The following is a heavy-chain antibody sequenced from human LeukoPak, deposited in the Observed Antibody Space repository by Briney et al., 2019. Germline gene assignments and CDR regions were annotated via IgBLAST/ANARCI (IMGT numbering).Heavy chain of an antibody. CDR2: IWYDGSNK. V-gene: IGHV3-33*01. D-gene: IGHD3-10*01. CDR3: ARDQDTGGSGSGIDY. CDR1: GFTFSSYG. J-gene: IGHJ4*02. Sequence: PGGSLRLSCAASGFTFSSYGMHWVRQAPGKGLEWVAVIWYDGSNKYYADSVKGRFTISRDNSKNTLYLQMKSLRVEGTAVYYCARDQDTGGSGSGIDYWGQGTLVTVSS.